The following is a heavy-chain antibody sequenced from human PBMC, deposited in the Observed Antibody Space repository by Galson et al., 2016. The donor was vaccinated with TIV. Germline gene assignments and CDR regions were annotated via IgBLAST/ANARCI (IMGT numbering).Heavy chain of an antibody. J-gene: IGHJ3*02. CDR1: GGSFSGHY. Sequence: TLSLTCAVYGGSFSGHYWSWIRQSPGKGLEWIGEISLGGNTNYNPSLKSRVTMSIDTSETQFSVKLMSVTAADTAVYYCARHSTSGFPGIEVAARRRPFDIWGQGTLVIVSS. CDR2: ISLGGNT. V-gene: IGHV4-34*01. CDR3: ARHSTSGFPGIEVAARRRPFDI. D-gene: IGHD6-19*01.